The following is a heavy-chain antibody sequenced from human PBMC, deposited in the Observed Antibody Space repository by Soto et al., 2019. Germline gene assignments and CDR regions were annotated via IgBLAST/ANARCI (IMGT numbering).Heavy chain of an antibody. CDR2: FDPEDGET. Sequence: GASVKVSCKVSGYTLTELSMHWVRQAPGKGLEWMGGFDPEDGETIYAQKFQGRVTMTEDTSTDTAYMELSSLRSEDTAVYYCATTNYDYIWGSYRTQGYDYWGQGTLVTVSS. J-gene: IGHJ4*02. D-gene: IGHD3-16*02. V-gene: IGHV1-24*01. CDR1: GYTLTELS. CDR3: ATTNYDYIWGSYRTQGYDY.